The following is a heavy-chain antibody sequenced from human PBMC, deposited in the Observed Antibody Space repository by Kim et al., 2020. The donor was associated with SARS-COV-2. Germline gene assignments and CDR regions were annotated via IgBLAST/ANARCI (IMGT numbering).Heavy chain of an antibody. Sequence: SETLSLTCTVSGASVDSSDSYWGWIRQPPGKGLEWIGSFFYSGTTYYNPSLKSRVTISADTARNQFSLKMTSATVADTALYYCARHTRRSIWFGALGDCDSWGQRTLVAVSS. D-gene: IGHD3-10*01. J-gene: IGHJ4*02. CDR2: FFYSGTT. CDR3: ARHTRRSIWFGALGDCDS. V-gene: IGHV4-39*01. CDR1: GASVDSSDSY.